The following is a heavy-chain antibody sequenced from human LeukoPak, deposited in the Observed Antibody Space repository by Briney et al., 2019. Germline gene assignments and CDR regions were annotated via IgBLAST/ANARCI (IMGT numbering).Heavy chain of an antibody. CDR3: ATLDNSFDH. CDR1: GASISGSDYN. V-gene: IGHV4-30-4*01. Sequence: PSETLSLTCNVSGASISGSDYNWSWLRQPPGKGLEWIASIFYSGTIYNNPSLKSRTLISVDTSENQFSLRLTSVTAADTAVYFCATLDNSFDHWGQGTLVTVSS. J-gene: IGHJ5*02. CDR2: IFYSGTI.